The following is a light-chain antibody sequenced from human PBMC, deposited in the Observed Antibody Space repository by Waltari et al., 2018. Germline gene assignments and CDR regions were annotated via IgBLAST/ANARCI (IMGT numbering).Light chain of an antibody. J-gene: IGLJ3*02. CDR3: ETGGHGTWV. V-gene: IGLV4-69*01. CDR1: SGHSSNI. CDR2: VNRDGSH. Sequence: QLVLTQSPSASASLGASVKLTCPLSSGHSSNIVTWLQQQPVKGPRFLMKVNRDGSHTKGDEIPYRFAGSSSGAERYLTISNVQSEDEAEYFCETGGHGTWVFGGGTKLNVL.